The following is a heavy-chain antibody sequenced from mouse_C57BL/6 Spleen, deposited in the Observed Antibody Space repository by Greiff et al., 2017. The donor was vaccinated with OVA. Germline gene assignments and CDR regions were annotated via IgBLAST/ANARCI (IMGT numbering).Heavy chain of an antibody. Sequence: VQLQQPGAELVRPGSSVKLSCKASGYTFTSYWMHWVKQRPIQGLEWIGNIDPSDSETHYNQKFKDKATLTVDKSSSTAYMQLSSLTSEDSAVYYCALDSSGYADYWGQGTTLTVSS. D-gene: IGHD3-2*02. V-gene: IGHV1-52*01. CDR1: GYTFTSYW. CDR3: ALDSSGYADY. CDR2: IDPSDSET. J-gene: IGHJ2*01.